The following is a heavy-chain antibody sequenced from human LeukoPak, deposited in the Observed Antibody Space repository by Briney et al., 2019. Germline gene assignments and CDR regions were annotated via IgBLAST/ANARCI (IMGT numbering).Heavy chain of an antibody. CDR1: GGSISSYY. Sequence: SETLSLTCTVSGGSISSYYWSWIRQPAGKGLEWIGRIYTSGSTNYNPSLKSRVTMSVDTSKNQFSLKLSSVTAADTAVYYCARHAKYCSGGSCYAPWGQGTLVTVSS. J-gene: IGHJ5*02. CDR3: ARHAKYCSGGSCYAP. D-gene: IGHD2-15*01. V-gene: IGHV4-4*07. CDR2: IYTSGST.